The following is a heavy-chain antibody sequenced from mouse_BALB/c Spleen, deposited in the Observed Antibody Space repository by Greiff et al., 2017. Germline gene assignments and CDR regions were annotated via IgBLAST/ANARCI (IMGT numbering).Heavy chain of an antibody. CDR3: ARSNGYYFCDY. V-gene: IGHV1-26*01. CDR2: VNPNNGGT. J-gene: IGHJ2*01. D-gene: IGHD2-3*01. Sequence: VQLQQSGPDLVKPGASVTISCKASGYSFTGYCVHWVNQSHGKGLEWLGLVNPNNGGTSYTQKFKGQAILTVDKSSSTAYMVLRSLTSEDSAVYYCARSNGYYFCDYWGQGTTLTVSS. CDR1: GYSFTGYC.